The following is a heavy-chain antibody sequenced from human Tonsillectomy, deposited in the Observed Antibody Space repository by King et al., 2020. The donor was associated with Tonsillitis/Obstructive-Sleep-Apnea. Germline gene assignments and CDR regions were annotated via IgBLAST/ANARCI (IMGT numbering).Heavy chain of an antibody. D-gene: IGHD4-17*01. Sequence: VQLVESGGGVAQPGGSLRLSCAASGFTLDDYGMHWVRQAPGKGLEWVSLICGAGASTYYADSVKGRFTISRDNSKNSLYLQMNSLRIEDTALYYCAKEAPSPDYGDYYMDVWGKGTTVTVSS. J-gene: IGHJ6*03. CDR3: AKEAPSPDYGDYYMDV. CDR2: ICGAGAST. V-gene: IGHV3-43*02. CDR1: GFTLDDYG.